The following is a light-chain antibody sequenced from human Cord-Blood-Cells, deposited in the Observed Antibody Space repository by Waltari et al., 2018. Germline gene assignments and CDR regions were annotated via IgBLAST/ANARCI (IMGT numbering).Light chain of an antibody. CDR2: DAS. CDR3: KQYNSYSYT. CDR1: QGIRSW. Sequence: IHMSQSPSTLSASVGDRVSITCRASQGIRSWLAWYEQKPGKAPNRLIYDASSLESGVASRFSGSGSETEFTLTISSLQPDDFATYYCKQYNSYSYTFGQGTKLEIK. V-gene: IGKV1-5*01. J-gene: IGKJ2*01.